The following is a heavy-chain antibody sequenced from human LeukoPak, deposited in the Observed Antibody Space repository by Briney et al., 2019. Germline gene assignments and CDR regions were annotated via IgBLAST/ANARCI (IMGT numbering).Heavy chain of an antibody. CDR2: INPNSGGT. Sequence: ASVKVPCKASGYTFTGYYMHWVRQAPGQGLEWMGWINPNSGGTNYAQKFQGRVTMTRDTSISTAYMELSRLRSDDTAVYYCARDEYSSSGDDYWGQGTLVTVSS. D-gene: IGHD6-13*01. CDR1: GYTFTGYY. V-gene: IGHV1-2*02. CDR3: ARDEYSSSGDDY. J-gene: IGHJ4*02.